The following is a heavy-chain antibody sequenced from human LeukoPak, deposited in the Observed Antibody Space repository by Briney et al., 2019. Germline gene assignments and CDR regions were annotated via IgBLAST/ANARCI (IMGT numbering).Heavy chain of an antibody. CDR3: ARYIFLEWFSVGNYMDV. D-gene: IGHD3-3*01. CDR1: GGSISSYY. CDR2: IYYSGST. J-gene: IGHJ6*03. Sequence: SSETLSLNCTVSGGSISSYYWSWIRQPPGKGLEWIGYIYYSGSTNYNPSLKSLVTISVDTSKNQFSLKLSSVTAADTAVYYCARYIFLEWFSVGNYMDVWGKGTTVTVSS. V-gene: IGHV4-59*01.